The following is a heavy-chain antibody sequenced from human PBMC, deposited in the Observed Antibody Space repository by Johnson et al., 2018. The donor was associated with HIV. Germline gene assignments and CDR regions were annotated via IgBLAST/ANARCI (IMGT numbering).Heavy chain of an antibody. CDR3: ANGSSSWSGDAFDI. CDR2: ISGSGGST. Sequence: VQLVESGGGVVQPGRSLRLSCAASGFTFSSYAMHWVRQAPGKGLEWVSAISGSGGSTYYADSVKGRFTISRDNSKNTLHLQMNSLRAEDTAVYYCANGSSSWSGDAFDIWGQGTMVTVSS. CDR1: GFTFSSYA. J-gene: IGHJ3*02. V-gene: IGHV3-23*04. D-gene: IGHD6-13*01.